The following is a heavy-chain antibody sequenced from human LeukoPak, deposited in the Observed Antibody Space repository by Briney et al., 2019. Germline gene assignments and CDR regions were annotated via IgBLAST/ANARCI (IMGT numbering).Heavy chain of an antibody. V-gene: IGHV3-30*18. CDR1: GFTFSSYG. CDR3: AKAHNYYYYYGMDV. CDR2: IPYDGSNK. J-gene: IGHJ6*02. D-gene: IGHD1-14*01. Sequence: PGGSLRLSCAASGFTFSSYGMHWVRQAPGKGLEWVAVIPYDGSNKYYADSVKGRFTISRDNSKNTLYLQMNSLRAEDTAVYYCAKAHNYYYYYGMDVWGQGTTVTVSS.